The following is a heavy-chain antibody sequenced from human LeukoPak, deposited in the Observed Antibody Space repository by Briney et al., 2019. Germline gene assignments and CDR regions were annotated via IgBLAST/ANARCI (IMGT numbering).Heavy chain of an antibody. CDR1: GFTFSSYW. CDR2: IKQDGSEK. D-gene: IGHD1-26*01. Sequence: GGSLRLSCAASGFTFSSYWMSWVRQAPGKGLEWVANIKQDGSEKYYVDSVKGRFTISRDNAKNSLYLQMNSLRAEDTAVYYCARDERQWELGAFDIWGQGTTVTVSS. J-gene: IGHJ3*02. V-gene: IGHV3-7*01. CDR3: ARDERQWELGAFDI.